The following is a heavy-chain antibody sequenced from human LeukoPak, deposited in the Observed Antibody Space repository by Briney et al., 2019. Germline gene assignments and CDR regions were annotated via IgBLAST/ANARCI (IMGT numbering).Heavy chain of an antibody. Sequence: TGGSLRLSCAASGFTFSSYSMNWVRQAPGKGLEWVSSISSSSSYIYYADSVKGRFTISRDNAKNSLYLQMNSLRAEDTAVYYCARDHYGDYSRLYYYYYYMDVWGKGTTVTVSS. CDR1: GFTFSSYS. CDR3: ARDHYGDYSRLYYYYYYMDV. J-gene: IGHJ6*03. D-gene: IGHD4-17*01. CDR2: ISSSSSYI. V-gene: IGHV3-21*01.